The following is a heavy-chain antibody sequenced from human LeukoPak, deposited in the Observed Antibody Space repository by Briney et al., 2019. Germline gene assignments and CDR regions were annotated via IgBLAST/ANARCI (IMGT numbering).Heavy chain of an antibody. CDR1: GGSFSGYY. Sequence: KPSETLSLTCAVYGGSFSGYYWSWIRQPPGKGLEWIGEINHSGSTNYNPSLKSRVTISVDTSKNQFSLKLSSVTAADTAVYYCARGTRVFFGVVTDLDYWGQGTLVTVSS. CDR2: INHSGST. J-gene: IGHJ4*02. V-gene: IGHV4-34*01. D-gene: IGHD3-3*01. CDR3: ARGTRVFFGVVTDLDY.